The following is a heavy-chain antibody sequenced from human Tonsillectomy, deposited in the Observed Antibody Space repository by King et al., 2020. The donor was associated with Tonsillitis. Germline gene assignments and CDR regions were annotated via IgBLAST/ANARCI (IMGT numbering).Heavy chain of an antibody. J-gene: IGHJ4*02. CDR2: ILHDGSIK. CDR1: GFTFSTYA. V-gene: IGHV3-30-3*01. CDR3: ARAGFSSTWYVAYFDY. D-gene: IGHD6-13*01. Sequence: VQLVESGGGVVQPGTSLRLSCAASGFTFSTYAMHWVRQAPGKGLEWVAVILHDGSIKYYADSVKGRFTISRDNSKNTVYLQMNSLGDEDTAVYYCARAGFSSTWYVAYFDYWDQGTLLTVSS.